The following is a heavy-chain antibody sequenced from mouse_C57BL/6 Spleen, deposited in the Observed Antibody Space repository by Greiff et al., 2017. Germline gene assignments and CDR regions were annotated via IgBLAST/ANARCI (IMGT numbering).Heavy chain of an antibody. CDR1: YFAFMASA. CDR2: FTMYSDAT. J-gene: IGHJ4*01. D-gene: IGHD2-2*01. CDR3: ARARGYDGDAMDY. Sequence: LQESGAELVRPGSSVKLSCKDSYFAFMASAMHWVKQRPGHGLEWIVSFTMYSDATEYSENFKGKATLTANTSSSTAYMELSSLTAEDSAVYYCARARGYDGDAMDYWGQGTSVTVSS. V-gene: IGHV1-49*01.